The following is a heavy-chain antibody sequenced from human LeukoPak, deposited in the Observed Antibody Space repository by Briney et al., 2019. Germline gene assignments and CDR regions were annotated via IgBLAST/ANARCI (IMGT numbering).Heavy chain of an antibody. CDR1: GFTFSSYA. Sequence: KPGGSLRLSCAASGFTFSSYAMNWVRQAPGKGLEWGSGISGGGDNTFYADAVSGRFTISRDNSENTLYLQMTSLRAEDTAVYYCAKTSHQCPATSCNLFDYWGQGTLVTVSS. CDR2: ISGGGDNT. CDR3: AKTSHQCPATSCNLFDY. J-gene: IGHJ4*02. V-gene: IGHV3-23*01. D-gene: IGHD2-15*01.